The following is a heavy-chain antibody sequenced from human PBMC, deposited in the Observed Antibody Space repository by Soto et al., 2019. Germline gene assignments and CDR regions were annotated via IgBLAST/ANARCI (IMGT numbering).Heavy chain of an antibody. CDR3: ERDASRRYGGGDY. V-gene: IGHV4-31*03. CDR1: GGSISSGFYS. D-gene: IGHD3-16*01. CDR2: IHYSGRT. J-gene: IGHJ4*02. Sequence: QVQLQESGPGLVKPSQTLSLTCTVSGGSISSGFYSWSWIRQYPGKGLEWIGYIHYSGRTFYNPSLKSRVTISADTSKNQFSLQLGSVTAADTAVYYCERDASRRYGGGDYWGQGTLVTVSS.